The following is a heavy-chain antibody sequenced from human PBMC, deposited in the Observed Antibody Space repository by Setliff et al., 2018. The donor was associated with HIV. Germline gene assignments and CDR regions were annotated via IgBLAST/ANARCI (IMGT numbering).Heavy chain of an antibody. CDR3: HSGYDTEEQSYFDY. D-gene: IGHD3-3*01. V-gene: IGHV4-30-4*08. CDR2: INYRGIT. J-gene: IGHJ4*02. CDR1: GGSINSGDYY. Sequence: SETLSLTCSVSGGSINSGDYYWSWIRQPPGKALEWIGYINYRGITSYNPSLKSRITISVDVSKNHFSLRLTSVTAEDTGVYYCHSGYDTEEQSYFDYWGQGTLVTVSS.